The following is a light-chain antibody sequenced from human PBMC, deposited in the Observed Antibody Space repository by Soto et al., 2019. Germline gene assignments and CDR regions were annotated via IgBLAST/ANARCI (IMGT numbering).Light chain of an antibody. Sequence: QSALTQPASVSGSPGQSITISCTGTGSDVGGYNYVSWYQQHPGKAPKLMIYEVDSRTSGISDRFSGSKSGNTASLTISGLQPEDEADYYCSSFTNTNSLEDWVFGGGTKLTVL. J-gene: IGLJ3*02. CDR1: GSDVGGYNY. V-gene: IGLV2-14*01. CDR3: SSFTNTNSLEDWV. CDR2: EVD.